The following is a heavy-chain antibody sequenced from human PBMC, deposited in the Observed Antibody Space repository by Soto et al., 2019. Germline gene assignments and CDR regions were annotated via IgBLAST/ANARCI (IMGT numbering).Heavy chain of an antibody. CDR3: TTDRLKEAVDGDYGYYYYYMDA. CDR2: IKSKTDGGTT. Sequence: PGGSLRLSCAASGFTFSNAWMSWVRQAPGKGLEWVGRIKSKTDGGTTDYAAPVKGRFTISRDDSKNTLYLQMNSLKTEDTAVYYCTTDRLKEAVDGDYGYYYYYMDAWGKGTTVTVSS. D-gene: IGHD4-17*01. V-gene: IGHV3-15*01. J-gene: IGHJ6*03. CDR1: GFTFSNAW.